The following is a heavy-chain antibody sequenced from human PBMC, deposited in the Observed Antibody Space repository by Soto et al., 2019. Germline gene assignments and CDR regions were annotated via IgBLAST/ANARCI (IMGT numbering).Heavy chain of an antibody. J-gene: IGHJ5*02. Sequence: QVQLVQSGAEVKKPGASVKVSCKASGYTFTTHGISWVRQAPGQGLEWMGWVRGDNGHTNYAQSLQGRVTMTTDTSMNTAYMELRSLRSDDTAVYYCARDLGYCRSGTCYREWFDPWGQGTLVTVSS. D-gene: IGHD2-15*01. CDR3: ARDLGYCRSGTCYREWFDP. V-gene: IGHV1-18*01. CDR1: GYTFTTHG. CDR2: VRGDNGHT.